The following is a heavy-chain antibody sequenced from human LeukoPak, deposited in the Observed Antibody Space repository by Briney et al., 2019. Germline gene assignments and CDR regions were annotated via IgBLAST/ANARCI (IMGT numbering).Heavy chain of an antibody. CDR1: GGSISSSSYY. J-gene: IGHJ4*02. V-gene: IGHV4-39*07. Sequence: PSETLSLTCTVSGGSISSSSYYWGWIRQPPGKGLEWIGSIYYSGSTYYNPSLKSRVTISVDTSKNQFSLKLSSVTAAGTAVYYCASSYYYDSSGYNFYDYWGQGTLVTVSS. CDR3: ASSYYYDSSGYNFYDY. CDR2: IYYSGST. D-gene: IGHD3-22*01.